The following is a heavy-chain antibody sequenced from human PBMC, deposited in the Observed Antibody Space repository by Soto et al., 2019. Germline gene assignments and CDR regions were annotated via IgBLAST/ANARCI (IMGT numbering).Heavy chain of an antibody. CDR3: ASGRGFSMITFGGVILVY. V-gene: IGHV3-48*04. CDR1: GFTFGTYS. CDR2: ISSSGSTI. Sequence: PGGSLRLSCAASGFTFGTYSMNWVRQAPGKGLEWVSYISSSGSTIYYADSVKGRFTISRDNAKNSLYLQMNSLRAEDTAVYYCASGRGFSMITFGGVILVYWGQGTLVTVSS. D-gene: IGHD3-16*02. J-gene: IGHJ4*02.